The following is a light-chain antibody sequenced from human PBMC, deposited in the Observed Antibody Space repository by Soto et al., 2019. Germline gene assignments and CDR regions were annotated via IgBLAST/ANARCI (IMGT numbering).Light chain of an antibody. Sequence: EIVLAQSPGTLSLSPGERATLSCRASQSVSRNFLAWYQQKPGQAPWLLIYGASNRAGGVPDRFSGSGSGTEFTLTISSLEPEDFAVYYCQQYGSSPRTFGQGTKVEI. CDR3: QQYGSSPRT. J-gene: IGKJ1*01. CDR1: QSVSRNF. CDR2: GAS. V-gene: IGKV3-20*01.